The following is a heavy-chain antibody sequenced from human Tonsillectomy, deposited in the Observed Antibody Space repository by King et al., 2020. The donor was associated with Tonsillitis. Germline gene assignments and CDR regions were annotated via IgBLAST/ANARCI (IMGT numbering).Heavy chain of an antibody. CDR1: GFTFSSFA. V-gene: IGHV3-30-3*01. J-gene: IGHJ6*02. CDR3: ARDDGGNPLTLFYYVGVDV. CDR2: ISYGGSNK. Sequence: VQLVESGGGVVQPGRSLRLSCAASGFTFSSFAMHWVRQAPGKGLEWVALISYGGSNKYYADSVKGRFTISRDNSKNTLYLQMNSLRAEDTAVYYCARDDGGNPLTLFYYVGVDVWGQGTTVTVSS. D-gene: IGHD4-23*01.